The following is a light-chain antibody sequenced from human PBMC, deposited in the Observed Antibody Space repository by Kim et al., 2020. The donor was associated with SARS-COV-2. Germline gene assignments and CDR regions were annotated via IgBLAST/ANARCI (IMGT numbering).Light chain of an antibody. CDR1: SSNIGAGYD. Sequence: RGTISCTGSSSNIGAGYDVHWYQQLPGTAPKLLIYGNSNRPSGVPDRFSGSKSGTSASLAITGLRAEDEADYYCQSYDSSLSGWVFGGGTQLTVL. J-gene: IGLJ3*02. V-gene: IGLV1-40*01. CDR3: QSYDSSLSGWV. CDR2: GNS.